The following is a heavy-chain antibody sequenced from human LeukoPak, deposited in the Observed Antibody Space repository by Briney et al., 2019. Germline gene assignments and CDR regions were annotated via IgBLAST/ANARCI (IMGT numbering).Heavy chain of an antibody. CDR2: IVVGRGNT. J-gene: IGHJ4*02. D-gene: IGHD4-17*01. Sequence: GTSVKVSCKASGFTFTSSAVQWVRQARGQRLEWIGWIVVGRGNTNYAQKFQERVTITRDMSTSTAYMELSSLRSEDTAVYYCAADWKGYGDYGPPELWGQGTLVTVSS. V-gene: IGHV1-58*01. CDR1: GFTFTSSA. CDR3: AADWKGYGDYGPPEL.